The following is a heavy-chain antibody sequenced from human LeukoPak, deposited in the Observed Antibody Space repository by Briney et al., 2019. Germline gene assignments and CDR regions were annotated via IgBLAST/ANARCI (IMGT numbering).Heavy chain of an antibody. Sequence: PRGSLRLSCAASGFTFDDYAMHWVRQAPGKGLEWVSLISWDGGSTYYADSVKGRFTISRDNSKNSLYLQMNSLRGEDTALYYCAKDVRGSTSWYGLDYWGQGTLVTVSS. CDR1: GFTFDDYA. CDR3: AKDVRGSTSWYGLDY. V-gene: IGHV3-43D*03. D-gene: IGHD6-13*01. J-gene: IGHJ4*02. CDR2: ISWDGGST.